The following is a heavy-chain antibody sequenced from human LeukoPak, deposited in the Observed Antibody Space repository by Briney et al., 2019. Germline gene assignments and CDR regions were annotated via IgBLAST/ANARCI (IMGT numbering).Heavy chain of an antibody. CDR2: IFYSGST. CDR3: ARHGGVSSGASV. CDR1: GGSMSSYY. D-gene: IGHD3-22*01. J-gene: IGHJ4*02. V-gene: IGHV4-59*08. Sequence: PSETLSLTCIVSGGSMSSYYWSWIRQPPGKGLEWIGYIFYSGSTNYNPSLKSRVTISVDTSKNQFSLKLSSVTAADTAVYYCARHGGVSSGASVWGQGSLVTVSS.